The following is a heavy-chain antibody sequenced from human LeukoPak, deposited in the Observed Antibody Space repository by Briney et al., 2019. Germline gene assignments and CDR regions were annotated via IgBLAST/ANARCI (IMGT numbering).Heavy chain of an antibody. J-gene: IGHJ4*02. Sequence: SETLSLTCTVSGGSISSYYWSWIRQPPGKGLECIGYIYYSGSFNYNPSLKSRVTISADTSKKQFSMKLSSVTAADTAVYYCARSPDGYRYTYFDYWGQGTLVTVSS. CDR3: ARSPDGYRYTYFDY. V-gene: IGHV4-59*01. CDR1: GGSISSYY. CDR2: IYYSGSF. D-gene: IGHD5-18*01.